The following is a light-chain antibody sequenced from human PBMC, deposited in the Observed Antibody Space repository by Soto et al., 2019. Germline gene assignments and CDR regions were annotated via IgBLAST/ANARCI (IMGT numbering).Light chain of an antibody. CDR3: AAWDDSLNGYV. CDR2: SNN. CDR1: NSNIGSNT. Sequence: QSVLTQPPSASGTPGQRVTISCSASNSNIGSNTVNWYQQLPGTAPKLLIYSNNQRPSGVPDRFSGSKSGTSASLAISGLQSEDEADYYCAAWDDSLNGYVFGTGTKATVL. J-gene: IGLJ1*01. V-gene: IGLV1-44*01.